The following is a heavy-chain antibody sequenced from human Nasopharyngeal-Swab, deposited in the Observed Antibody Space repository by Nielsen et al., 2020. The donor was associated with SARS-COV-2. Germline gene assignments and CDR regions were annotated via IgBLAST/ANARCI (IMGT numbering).Heavy chain of an antibody. J-gene: IGHJ6*01. CDR3: ARGGFQHAMDV. Sequence: GESLKISCAASGFTFSAYWMFWVRQVPGKGPVWVSRINNDGSSSNHAESVKGRFTISRDNAKNTLYLQMNSLRAEDTATYYCARGGFQHAMDVWGQGTPVTVSS. CDR1: GFTFSAYW. V-gene: IGHV3-74*01. D-gene: IGHD2-2*01. CDR2: INNDGSSS.